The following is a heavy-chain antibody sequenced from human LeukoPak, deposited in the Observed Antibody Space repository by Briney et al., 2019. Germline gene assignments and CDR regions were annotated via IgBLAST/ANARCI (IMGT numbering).Heavy chain of an antibody. CDR3: ARVVVGANNWFDP. CDR2: INSDGSST. CDR1: GFTFSSYW. D-gene: IGHD1-26*01. V-gene: IGHV3-74*01. J-gene: IGHJ5*02. Sequence: GGSLRLSCAASGFTFSSYWMHWVRQAPGKGLVWVSHINSDGSSTSYADSVKGRFTISRDNAKNTLYLQMNSLKAEDTAVYYCARVVVGANNWFDPWGQGTLVTVSS.